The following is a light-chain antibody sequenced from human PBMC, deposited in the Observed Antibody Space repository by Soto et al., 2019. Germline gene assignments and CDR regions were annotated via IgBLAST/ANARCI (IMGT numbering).Light chain of an antibody. CDR2: RAA. J-gene: IGKJ3*01. CDR1: QIINTW. Sequence: DIQMTQSPSSLSASVGDRVTITCRASQIINTWLAWYQQKPGKAPKLLIYRAANLVNGVPARFSGSGSGTEFTLTISSLQPDGLSIYYCQQYETYSGTFGPGTKVDL. V-gene: IGKV1-5*03. CDR3: QQYETYSGT.